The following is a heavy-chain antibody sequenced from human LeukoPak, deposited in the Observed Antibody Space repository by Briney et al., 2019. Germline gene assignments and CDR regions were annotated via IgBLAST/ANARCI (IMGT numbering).Heavy chain of an antibody. CDR2: IIPIFGTA. J-gene: IGHJ6*03. Sequence: GSSVKVSCKASGGTFSSYAISWVRQAPGQGLEWMGGIIPIFGTANYAQKFQGRVTITADESTSTAYMELSSLRSEDTAVYYCASNRPPTGPYYYYYYMDVWGKGTTVTVSS. CDR3: ASNRPPTGPYYYYYYMDV. CDR1: GGTFSSYA. V-gene: IGHV1-69*01. D-gene: IGHD4-11*01.